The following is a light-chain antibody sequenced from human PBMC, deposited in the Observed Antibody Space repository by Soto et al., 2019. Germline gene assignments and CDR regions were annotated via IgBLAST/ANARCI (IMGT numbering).Light chain of an antibody. CDR1: QTVSSSN. Sequence: IVLTQAPGTLSLSPGERATLSCRASQTVSSSNLAWYQQKPGQAPRLLIYGASSRATGIPDRFSGSGSGIDCTLTINRLEPEDFGVYYGQEDGSFPWTFGQGTKV. V-gene: IGKV3-20*01. CDR3: QEDGSFPWT. CDR2: GAS. J-gene: IGKJ1*01.